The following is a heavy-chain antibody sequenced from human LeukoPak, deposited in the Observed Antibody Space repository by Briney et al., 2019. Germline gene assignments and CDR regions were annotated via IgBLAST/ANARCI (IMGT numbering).Heavy chain of an antibody. CDR2: INPNSGDT. CDR1: GYTFTGYY. CDR3: AREGPVSRQGY. Sequence: ASVKVSCKASGYTFTGYYMHWVRQAPGQGLEWMGWINPNSGDTNYALKFQGRVTMTRDTSISTAYMELSRLRSDDTAVYYCAREGPVSRQGYRGQGTLVSVSS. J-gene: IGHJ4*02. V-gene: IGHV1-2*02.